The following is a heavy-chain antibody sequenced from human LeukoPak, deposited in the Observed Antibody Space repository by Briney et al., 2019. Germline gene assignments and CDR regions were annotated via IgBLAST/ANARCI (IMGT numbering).Heavy chain of an antibody. CDR1: GYDFVSYG. V-gene: IGHV1-18*01. CDR2: MSPHNGGR. CDR3: ARSDWYYYGMDV. D-gene: IGHD3-9*01. Sequence: ASVKVSCKASGYDFVSYGISWVRQAPGQGLEWMAWMSPHNGGRKFAERIQDRVTLNTDTSTSTAYMELSRLRSDDTAVYYCARSDWYYYGMDVWGQGTTVTVSS. J-gene: IGHJ6*02.